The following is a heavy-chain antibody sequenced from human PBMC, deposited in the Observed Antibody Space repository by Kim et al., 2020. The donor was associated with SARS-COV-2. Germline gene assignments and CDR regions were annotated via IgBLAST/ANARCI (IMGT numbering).Heavy chain of an antibody. CDR3: ATQQPSEWGVNYYYYGMDV. Sequence: ASVKVSCKVSGYTLTELSMHWVRQAPGKGLEWMGGFDPEDGETIYAQKFQGRVTMTEDTSTDTAYMELSSLRSEDTAVYYCATQQPSEWGVNYYYYGMDVWDQGTTVTVSS. CDR1: GYTLTELS. J-gene: IGHJ6*02. CDR2: FDPEDGET. D-gene: IGHD6-13*01. V-gene: IGHV1-24*01.